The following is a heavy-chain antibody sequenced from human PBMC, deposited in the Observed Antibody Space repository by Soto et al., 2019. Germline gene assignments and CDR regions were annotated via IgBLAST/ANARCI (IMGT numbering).Heavy chain of an antibody. J-gene: IGHJ4*01. CDR3: AREGPGWYWGH. V-gene: IGHV4-4*02. CDR1: GGSIRTSNW. Sequence: PSESLSLTCGPSGGSIRTSNWSSWVRQPPGKGLEWIGEIYQSGTTYYNPSLESRVSMSLDRSTHQLSLTLTSVTAADTAAHYFAREGPGWYWGHWGQGALV. CDR2: IYQSGTT. D-gene: IGHD6-19*01.